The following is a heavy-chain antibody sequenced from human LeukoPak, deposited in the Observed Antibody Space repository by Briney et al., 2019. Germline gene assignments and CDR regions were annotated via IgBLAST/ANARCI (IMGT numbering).Heavy chain of an antibody. D-gene: IGHD3-3*01. CDR1: GFTFSSYS. J-gene: IGHJ6*02. CDR3: ARAGIRFLRYYGMDV. CDR2: ISSSSSYI. Sequence: GGSLRLSCAASGFTFSSYSMNWVRQAPGKGLEWVSSISSSSSYIYYADSVKGRFTISRDNAKSSLYLQMNSLRAEDTAVYYCARAGIRFLRYYGMDVWGQGTTVTVSS. V-gene: IGHV3-21*01.